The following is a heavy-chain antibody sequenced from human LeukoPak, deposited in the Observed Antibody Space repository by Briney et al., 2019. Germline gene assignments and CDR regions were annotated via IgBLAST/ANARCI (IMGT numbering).Heavy chain of an antibody. D-gene: IGHD3-10*01. CDR1: GYTFNGYD. Sequence: ASVRVSCKASGYTFNGYDINWSRQATGQRLEWMGWMNRNTGDTGYAQKYQGRDTMTRNTSIDTAYMELSGLKSEDTAVYYCTRGSLRGSSRDYWGQGTLVTVSS. CDR2: MNRNTGDT. J-gene: IGHJ4*02. CDR3: TRGSLRGSSRDY. V-gene: IGHV1-8*01.